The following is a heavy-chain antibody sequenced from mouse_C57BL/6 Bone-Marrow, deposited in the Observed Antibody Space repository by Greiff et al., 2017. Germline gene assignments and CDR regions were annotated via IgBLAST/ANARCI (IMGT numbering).Heavy chain of an antibody. J-gene: IGHJ3*01. Sequence: EVQVVESGGGLVKPGGSLKLSCAASGFTFSDYGMHWVRQAPEKGLEWVAYISSGSSNIYYAETVKGRFTISRDNAKNTLFLQMTRLRSEDTAMYYSARGAGQAWIAYWGKGTMVTVSA. CDR1: GFTFSDYG. CDR3: ARGAGQAWIAY. D-gene: IGHD3-2*02. V-gene: IGHV5-17*01. CDR2: ISSGSSNI.